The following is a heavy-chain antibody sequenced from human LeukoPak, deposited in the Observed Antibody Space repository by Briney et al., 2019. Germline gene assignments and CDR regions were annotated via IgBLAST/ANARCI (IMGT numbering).Heavy chain of an antibody. D-gene: IGHD4-17*01. J-gene: IGHJ4*02. CDR1: GFTVISNY. CDR2: IYSGGST. Sequence: GEALKISCAASGFTVISNYMSWVRPAPGKGLEWVSVIYSGGSTYYADSVKGRFTISRDNSKNTLYLQMNSLRAEDTAVYYCARDGDTLDYWGQGTLVTVSS. V-gene: IGHV3-66*01. CDR3: ARDGDTLDY.